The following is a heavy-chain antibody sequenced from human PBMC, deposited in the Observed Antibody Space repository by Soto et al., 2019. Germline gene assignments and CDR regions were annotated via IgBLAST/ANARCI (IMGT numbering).Heavy chain of an antibody. CDR3: AREANYPNWFDP. J-gene: IGHJ5*02. CDR2: ISSSSSYI. Sequence: GGSLRLSCAASGFTFSSYSMNWVHQAPGKGLEWVSSISSSSSYIYYADSVKGRFTISRDNAKNSLYLQMNSLRAEDTAVYYCAREANYPNWFDPWGQGTLVTVSS. D-gene: IGHD1-7*01. CDR1: GFTFSSYS. V-gene: IGHV3-21*01.